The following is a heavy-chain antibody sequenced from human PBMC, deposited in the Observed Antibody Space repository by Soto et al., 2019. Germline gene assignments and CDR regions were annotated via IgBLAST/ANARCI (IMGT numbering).Heavy chain of an antibody. D-gene: IGHD6-13*01. CDR3: ARVGMQQLDKYYFDY. J-gene: IGHJ4*02. CDR2: IIPIFGTA. CDR1: GGTFSSYA. V-gene: IGHV1-69*13. Sequence: SVKVSCKASGGTFSSYAISWVRQAPGQGLEWMGGIIPIFGTANYAQKFQGRVTITADESTSTAYMELSSLRSEDTAVYYCARVGMQQLDKYYFDYWGQGTLVTVSS.